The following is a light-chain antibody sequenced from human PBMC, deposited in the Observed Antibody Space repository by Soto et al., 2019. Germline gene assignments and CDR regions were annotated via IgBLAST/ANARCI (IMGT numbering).Light chain of an antibody. V-gene: IGKV3-15*01. CDR2: DAS. J-gene: IGKJ2*01. CDR3: QQYHKWPPYT. CDR1: QSVDST. Sequence: EIVMTQSPATLSVSPGETAALSCRASQSVDSTFAWYQQKPGQAPRLLIYDASTRATGIPARFSGSGSGTEFTLTISRLQSEDFAVYFCQQYHKWPPYTFGQGTKLEI.